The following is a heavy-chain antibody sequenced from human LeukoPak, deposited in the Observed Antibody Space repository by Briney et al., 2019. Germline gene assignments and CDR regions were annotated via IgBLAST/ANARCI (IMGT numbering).Heavy chain of an antibody. Sequence: GGSLRLSCAASGFTFSSYGMHWVRQAPGKGLEWVAFIRYDGSNKYYADSVKGRFTISRDNSKNTLYLQMNSLRAEDTAVYYCAKEGGAYCGGDCYYWGQGTLVTVSS. CDR3: AKEGGAYCGGDCYY. V-gene: IGHV3-30*02. D-gene: IGHD2-21*02. J-gene: IGHJ4*02. CDR2: IRYDGSNK. CDR1: GFTFSSYG.